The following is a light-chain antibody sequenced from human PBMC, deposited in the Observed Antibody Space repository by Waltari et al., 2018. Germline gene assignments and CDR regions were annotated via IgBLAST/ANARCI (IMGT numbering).Light chain of an antibody. CDR2: EDT. V-gene: IGLV3-10*01. Sequence: SYELTQTPSVSVSPGQTARITCSGHELPRKYAYWFQQKSGQAPRLVIYEDTKRPSGIPERFSGASSGTVATLTITGVKGDDEADYYCYSSDSTGLRVFGGGTTVVVL. CDR1: ELPRKY. J-gene: IGLJ1*01. CDR3: YSSDSTGLRV.